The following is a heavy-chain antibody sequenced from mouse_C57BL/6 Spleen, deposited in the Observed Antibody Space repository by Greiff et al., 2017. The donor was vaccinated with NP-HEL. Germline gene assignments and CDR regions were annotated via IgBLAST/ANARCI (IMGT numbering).Heavy chain of an antibody. CDR1: GYTFTSYW. CDR3: ARWLLRGFAY. CDR2: IDPSDSYT. J-gene: IGHJ3*01. Sequence: QVQLQQPGAELVKPGASVKLSCKASGYTFTSYWMQWVKQRPGQGLEWIGEIDPSDSYTNYNQKFKGKATLTVDTSSSTAYMQLSSLTPEDSAVYYCARWLLRGFAYWGQGTLVTVSA. D-gene: IGHD2-3*01. V-gene: IGHV1-50*01.